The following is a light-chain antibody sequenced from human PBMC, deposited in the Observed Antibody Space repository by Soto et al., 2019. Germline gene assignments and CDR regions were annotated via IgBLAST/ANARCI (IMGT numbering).Light chain of an antibody. CDR1: QSISSW. CDR3: LQHEDYPLT. Sequence: DIQMTQSPSSLSASVGDRVTITCRASQSISSWLAWYQQVPGQAPYLLIYPASTLQSGVPSRFSGSGSGTEFTLTISSLQPEDFATYYCLQHEDYPLTFGGGTRWIS. J-gene: IGKJ4*01. V-gene: IGKV1-17*01. CDR2: PAS.